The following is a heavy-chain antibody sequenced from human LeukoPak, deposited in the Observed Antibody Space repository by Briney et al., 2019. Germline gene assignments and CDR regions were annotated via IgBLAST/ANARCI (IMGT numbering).Heavy chain of an antibody. CDR3: ATTTYYDFWSGLKNWFDP. D-gene: IGHD3-3*01. CDR1: GGTFSSYA. J-gene: IGHJ5*02. Sequence: SVKFSCKASGGTFSSYAISWVRQAPGQGLEWIGGIIPIFGTANYAQKFQGRVTITTDESTSTAYMELSSLRSEDTAVYYCATTTYYDFWSGLKNWFDPWGQGTLVTVSS. CDR2: IIPIFGTA. V-gene: IGHV1-69*05.